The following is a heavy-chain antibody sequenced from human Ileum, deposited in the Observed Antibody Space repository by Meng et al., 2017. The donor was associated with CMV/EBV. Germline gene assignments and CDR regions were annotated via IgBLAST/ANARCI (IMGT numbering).Heavy chain of an antibody. CDR3: ARLPTGRFLEWNYYFDY. CDR1: SSSSRNYY. CDR2: IDYSGST. D-gene: IGHD3-3*01. Sequence: SSSSRNYYWGWVRQPPGKGLEWIGSIDYSGSTYYNPSLESRISISADTSKNHFSLKLSSVTAADTAVYYCARLPTGRFLEWNYYFDYWGQGTLVTVSS. V-gene: IGHV4-39*02. J-gene: IGHJ4*02.